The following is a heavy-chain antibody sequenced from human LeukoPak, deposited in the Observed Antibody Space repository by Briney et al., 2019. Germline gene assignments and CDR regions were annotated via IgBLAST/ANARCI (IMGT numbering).Heavy chain of an antibody. Sequence: SETLSLTCTVSRGSISSGIYYWGWIRQPPGKGLEWIGTIYYSGSTYYNPSLKSRVTISVDTSKNEFSLKLNSVTAADTAIYYCARDSSGYSRFDYWGQGALVPVSS. CDR2: IYYSGST. V-gene: IGHV4-39*02. CDR1: RGSISSGIYY. CDR3: ARDSSGYSRFDY. D-gene: IGHD3-22*01. J-gene: IGHJ4*02.